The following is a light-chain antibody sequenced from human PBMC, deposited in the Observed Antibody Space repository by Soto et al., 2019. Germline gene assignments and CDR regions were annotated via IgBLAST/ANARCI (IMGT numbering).Light chain of an antibody. CDR1: QSVSNY. CDR2: AAS. J-gene: IGKJ3*01. CDR3: QQDLRPPLT. Sequence: DIQMTQSPSSLSASVEDRVTITCRASQSVSNYLNLYQQKPGKAPTLLIYAASTLQSGVPSRISGSGSGTDFTLTISSLQPEDFATYYCQQDLRPPLTFGPGTKVDIK. V-gene: IGKV1-39*01.